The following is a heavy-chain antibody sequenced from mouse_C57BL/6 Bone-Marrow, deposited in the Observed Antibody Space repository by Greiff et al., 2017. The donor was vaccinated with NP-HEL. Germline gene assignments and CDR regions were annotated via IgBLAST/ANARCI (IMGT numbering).Heavy chain of an antibody. D-gene: IGHD1-1*01. CDR2: ISPRSGNT. CDR3: ARGNYYGSIYWYFDV. V-gene: IGHV1-81*01. CDR1: GYTFTSYG. Sequence: QVQLQQSGAELARPGASVKLSCKASGYTFTSYGISWVKQRTGQGLEWIGEISPRSGNTYYNEKFKGKATLTADKSSSTAYMELRSLTSEDSAVYFCARGNYYGSIYWYFDVWGTGTTVTVAS. J-gene: IGHJ1*03.